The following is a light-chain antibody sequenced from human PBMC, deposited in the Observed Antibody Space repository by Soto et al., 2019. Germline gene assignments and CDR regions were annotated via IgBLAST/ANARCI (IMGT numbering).Light chain of an antibody. CDR1: SSDVGVYNY. Sequence: QSVLTQPASVSGSPGQSITISCTGTSSDVGVYNYVSWFQQHPGKAPKLMVYDVSNRPSGVSNRFSGSKSGNTASLTISGLQAEDEADYYCSSYTSSSSYVFGTGTKVTVL. CDR2: DVS. J-gene: IGLJ1*01. CDR3: SSYTSSSSYV. V-gene: IGLV2-14*03.